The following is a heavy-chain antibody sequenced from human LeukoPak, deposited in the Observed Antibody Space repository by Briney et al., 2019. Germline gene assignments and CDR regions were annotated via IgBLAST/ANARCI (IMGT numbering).Heavy chain of an antibody. CDR2: INPSGGST. Sequence: ASVKVSCKASGYTFTSYYMHWVRQAPGQGLEWMGIINPSGGSTSYAQKFQGRVTMTTDTSTNTAYMELRSLRSDDTAVYYCARYDFGGFHYYGMDVWGQGTTVTVSS. V-gene: IGHV1-46*01. CDR1: GYTFTSYY. J-gene: IGHJ6*02. D-gene: IGHD4-23*01. CDR3: ARYDFGGFHYYGMDV.